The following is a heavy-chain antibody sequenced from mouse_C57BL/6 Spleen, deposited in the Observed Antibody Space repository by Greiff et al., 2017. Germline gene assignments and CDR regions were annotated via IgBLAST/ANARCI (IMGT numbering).Heavy chain of an antibody. V-gene: IGHV1-22*01. J-gene: IGHJ1*03. Sequence: EVKLQESGPELVKPGASVKMSCKASGYTFTDYNMHWVKQSHGKSLEWIGYINPNNGGTSYNQKFKGKATLTVNKSSSTAYMELRSLTSEDSAVYYCARGDYYGSSSPYFDVWGTGTTVTVSS. D-gene: IGHD1-1*01. CDR1: GYTFTDYN. CDR2: INPNNGGT. CDR3: ARGDYYGSSSPYFDV.